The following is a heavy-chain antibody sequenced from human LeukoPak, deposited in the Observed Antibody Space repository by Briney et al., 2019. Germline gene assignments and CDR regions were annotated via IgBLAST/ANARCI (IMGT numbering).Heavy chain of an antibody. Sequence: SETQSLTCTVSGGSIRSSSYYWGWIRQPPGRGLEWIGSIYYSGSTYYNASHKSRGTISVDTSKNQFSLKLNSVTAADTAVYFCARQVVAVAGTGYFDYWGQGTLVTVSS. CDR2: IYYSGST. V-gene: IGHV4-39*01. D-gene: IGHD6-19*01. CDR1: GGSIRSSSYY. CDR3: ARQVVAVAGTGYFDY. J-gene: IGHJ4*02.